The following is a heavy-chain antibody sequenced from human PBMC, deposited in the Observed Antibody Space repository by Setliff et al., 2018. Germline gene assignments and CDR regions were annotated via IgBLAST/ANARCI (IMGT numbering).Heavy chain of an antibody. D-gene: IGHD3-22*01. V-gene: IGHV4-39*01. Sequence: SETLSLTCIVSGASINSSTFFWGWIRQPPGKGLEWIGSIYYSGTTYYNPSVRSRVTISVDTSKNQFSPKLSSVTAADTAVYFCARRPYQHYDSSGYSVNYYMDVWGKGTTVTVSS. CDR3: ARRPYQHYDSSGYSVNYYMDV. J-gene: IGHJ6*03. CDR1: GASINSSTFF. CDR2: IYYSGTT.